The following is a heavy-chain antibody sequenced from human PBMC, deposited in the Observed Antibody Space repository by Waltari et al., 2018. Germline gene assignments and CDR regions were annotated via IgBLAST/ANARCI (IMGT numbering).Heavy chain of an antibody. D-gene: IGHD3-16*02. V-gene: IGHV3-21*02. CDR2: MMTSSTYI. CDR3: ARDSVPYSVGSYRFDY. Sequence: EVQLVESGGGLVKPGGSLRLSCAASGFAFSTYTMNWVRQAPGEGVGWGSSMMTSSTYINYADSVKGRFTVYRDNAKNSLFLQSKSPRADDTAVYYCARDSVPYSVGSYRFDYWGQGTLVTVSS. CDR1: GFAFSTYT. J-gene: IGHJ4*02.